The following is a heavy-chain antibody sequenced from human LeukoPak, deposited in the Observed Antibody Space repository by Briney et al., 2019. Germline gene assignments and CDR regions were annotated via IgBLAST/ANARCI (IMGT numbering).Heavy chain of an antibody. J-gene: IGHJ4*02. V-gene: IGHV3-30*02. CDR2: IRYDGSNK. D-gene: IGHD2-2*01. Sequence: GGSLRLSCAASGFTFSSYGMHWVRQAPGKGLEWVAFIRYDGSNKYYADSVKGRFTISRDNSKNTLYLQMNSLRAEDTAVYYCAKALPVLRVVPPDYWGQGTLVTVSP. CDR3: AKALPVLRVVPPDY. CDR1: GFTFSSYG.